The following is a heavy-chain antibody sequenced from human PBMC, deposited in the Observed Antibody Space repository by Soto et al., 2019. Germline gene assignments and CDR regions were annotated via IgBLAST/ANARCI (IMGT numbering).Heavy chain of an antibody. CDR2: IWYDGSNK. J-gene: IGHJ4*02. Sequence: QVQLVESGGGVVQPGRSLRLSCAASGFTFSSYGMHWVRQAPGKGLEWVAVIWYDGSNKYYADSVKGRFTISRDNSKNTLYLQMNSLRAEDTAVYYCARAGHIVVVGAIPSGLDYWGQGTLVTVSS. D-gene: IGHD2-21*01. V-gene: IGHV3-33*01. CDR3: ARAGHIVVVGAIPSGLDY. CDR1: GFTFSSYG.